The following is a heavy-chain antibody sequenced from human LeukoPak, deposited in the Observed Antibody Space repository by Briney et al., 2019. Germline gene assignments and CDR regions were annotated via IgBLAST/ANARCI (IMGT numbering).Heavy chain of an antibody. V-gene: IGHV3-33*01. CDR3: ARKGGWAALDY. CDR1: GFTFSSYG. D-gene: IGHD6-19*01. J-gene: IGHJ4*02. Sequence: PGGSLRLSCAASGFTFSSYGMHWVRQAPGKGLEWVAVIWYDGSNKYYADSVKGRFTISRDNSKNTLYLQMNSLRAEDTAVYYCARKGGWAALDYWGQGTLVTVSS. CDR2: IWYDGSNK.